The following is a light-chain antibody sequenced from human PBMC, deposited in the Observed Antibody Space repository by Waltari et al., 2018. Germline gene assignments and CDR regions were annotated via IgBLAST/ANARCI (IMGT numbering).Light chain of an antibody. J-gene: IGLJ3*02. Sequence: LTQPASVSGSPGQSITISCTGPSSDVGFYNYVSWYQQHPGKAPKLMIYDVSERPSGVSNRFSGSKSGNTASLTISGLQAEDEADYYCNSYAGSSSWVFGGGTKLTVL. CDR2: DVS. CDR1: SSDVGFYNY. V-gene: IGLV2-14*01. CDR3: NSYAGSSSWV.